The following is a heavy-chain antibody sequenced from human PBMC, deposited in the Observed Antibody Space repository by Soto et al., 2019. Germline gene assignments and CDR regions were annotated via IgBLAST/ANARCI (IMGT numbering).Heavy chain of an antibody. CDR1: GFTFSSYS. V-gene: IGHV3-48*02. J-gene: IGHJ4*02. CDR3: ARMDSSGWSPTNYFDY. CDR2: ISSSSSTI. D-gene: IGHD6-19*01. Sequence: PGGSLRLSCAASGFTFSSYSMNWVRQAPGKGLEWVSYISSSSSTIYYADSVKGRFTISRDNAKNSLYLQMNSLRDEDTAVYYCARMDSSGWSPTNYFDYWGQGTLVTVSS.